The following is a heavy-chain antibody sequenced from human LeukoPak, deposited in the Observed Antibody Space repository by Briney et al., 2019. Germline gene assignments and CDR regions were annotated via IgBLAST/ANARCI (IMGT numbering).Heavy chain of an antibody. CDR3: ARTGGSGTYYDGSFDY. D-gene: IGHD1-26*01. J-gene: IGHJ4*02. CDR1: GGSITSYY. Sequence: SETLSLTCTVSGGSITSYYWGWVRQPAGKGLEWIGRIYTSGSTNYNPSLKSRVTMSVDTSKNQFSLKMSSVTATDTAVYYCARTGGSGTYYDGSFDYWGQGTLVTVSS. CDR2: IYTSGST. V-gene: IGHV4-4*07.